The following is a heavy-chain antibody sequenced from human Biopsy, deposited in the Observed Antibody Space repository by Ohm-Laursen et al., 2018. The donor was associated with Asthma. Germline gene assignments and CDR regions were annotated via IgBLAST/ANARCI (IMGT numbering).Heavy chain of an antibody. CDR2: ISYDGRET. V-gene: IGHV3-30*03. CDR3: TRDRFYNSVTSESFYYGVDV. Sequence: SLRLSCAASGFRFPIYGMHWVRQGPGKGPEWVALISYDGRETGYVDSVKGRFTISRDNFRNTVRLQMSSLRPEDSAVYYCTRDRFYNSVTSESFYYGVDVWGQGTTVTVSS. J-gene: IGHJ6*02. CDR1: GFRFPIYG. D-gene: IGHD2-21*02.